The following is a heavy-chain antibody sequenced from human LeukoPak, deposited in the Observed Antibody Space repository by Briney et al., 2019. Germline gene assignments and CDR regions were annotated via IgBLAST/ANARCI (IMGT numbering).Heavy chain of an antibody. CDR2: ISYDGSNK. J-gene: IGHJ3*02. Sequence: PGGSLRLSCAASGFTFSSYAMHWVRQAPGKGLEWVAVISYDGSNKYYADSVKGRFTISRDNSKNTLYLQMNSLRAEDTAVYYCVRDSAIADAFDIWGQGTMVTVSS. CDR3: VRDSAIADAFDI. D-gene: IGHD1-26*01. V-gene: IGHV3-30-3*01. CDR1: GFTFSSYA.